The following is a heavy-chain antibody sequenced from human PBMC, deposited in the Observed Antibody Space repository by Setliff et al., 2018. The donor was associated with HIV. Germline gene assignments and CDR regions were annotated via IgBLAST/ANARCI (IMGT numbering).Heavy chain of an antibody. CDR2: INENGANT. J-gene: IGHJ6*02. Sequence: PGGSLRLSCAASGFIFSNYGMHWVRQAPGKGLEWVSTINENGANTHYADSVKGRFTISRDNSKNTLYLQMNSLRAEDTAVYYCARDGPSSSWYGGGMDVWGQGTTVTVSS. CDR3: ARDGPSSSWYGGGMDV. D-gene: IGHD6-13*01. V-gene: IGHV3-NL1*01. CDR1: GFIFSNYG.